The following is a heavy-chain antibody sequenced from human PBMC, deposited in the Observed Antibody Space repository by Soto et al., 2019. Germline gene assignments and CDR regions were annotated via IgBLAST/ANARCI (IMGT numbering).Heavy chain of an antibody. CDR3: AAARRY. CDR2: IYDSGST. Sequence: SETLSLTCTVSGGSISSYYWSWIRQPPGKGLEWIGYIYDSGSTNYNPSLKSRVTISVDTSKNQFSLRLTSVTAADTAVYYCAAARRYWGQGTLVTVSS. CDR1: GGSISSYY. J-gene: IGHJ4*02. V-gene: IGHV4-59*01. D-gene: IGHD2-15*01.